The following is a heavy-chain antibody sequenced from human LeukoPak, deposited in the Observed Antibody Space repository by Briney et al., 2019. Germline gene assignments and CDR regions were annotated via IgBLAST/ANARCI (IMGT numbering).Heavy chain of an antibody. J-gene: IGHJ4*02. V-gene: IGHV3-21*01. CDR1: GFTFSSYA. Sequence: GGSLRLSCAASGFTFSSYAMSWVRQAPGKGLEWVSSISSSSSYIYYADSVKGRFTISRDNAKNSLYLQMNSLRAEDTAVYYCASPPAGGYSYGYFDYWGQGTLVTVSS. CDR3: ASPPAGGYSYGYFDY. D-gene: IGHD5-18*01. CDR2: ISSSSSYI.